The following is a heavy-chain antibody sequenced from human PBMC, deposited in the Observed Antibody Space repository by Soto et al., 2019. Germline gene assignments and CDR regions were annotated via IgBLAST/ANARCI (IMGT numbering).Heavy chain of an antibody. Sequence: QVQLVQSGAEVKKSGASMKVSCKASGYTFTNYGVAWVRRAPGQGLEWMGWISGNNGDTKYAQNLQNRVTMTTDTSTNTAYMEVRSLGSDDTAVYYCGRGGLAVSGTYDYWGQGTLVTVSS. CDR3: GRGGLAVSGTYDY. J-gene: IGHJ4*02. CDR2: ISGNNGDT. CDR1: GYTFTNYG. V-gene: IGHV1-18*01. D-gene: IGHD6-19*01.